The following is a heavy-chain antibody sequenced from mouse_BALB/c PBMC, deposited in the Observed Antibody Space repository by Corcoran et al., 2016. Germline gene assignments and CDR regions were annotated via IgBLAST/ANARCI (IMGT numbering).Heavy chain of an antibody. Sequence: EVQLQQSGAELVKPGASVKLSCTASGFNIKDTYMHWVKQRPEQGLEWIGRIDPANGNTKYDPKFQGKATITADTSSNPAYLQLSSLTSEDTAVYYCARGVRYAMDYWGQGTSVTVSS. V-gene: IGHV14-3*02. D-gene: IGHD2-14*01. CDR3: ARGVRYAMDY. J-gene: IGHJ4*01. CDR2: IDPANGNT. CDR1: GFNIKDTY.